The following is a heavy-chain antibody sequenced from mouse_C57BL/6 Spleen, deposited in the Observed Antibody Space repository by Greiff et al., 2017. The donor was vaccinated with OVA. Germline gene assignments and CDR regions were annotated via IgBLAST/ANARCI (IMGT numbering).Heavy chain of an antibody. CDR2: IHPNSGST. V-gene: IGHV1-64*01. CDR1: GYTFTSYW. Sequence: QVQLQQPGAELVKPGASVTLSCKASGYTFTSYWMHWVKQRPGQGLEWIGMIHPNSGSTNYNEKFKSKATLTVDKSSSTAYMQLSSLTSEDSAVYYCARRADRDYFDYWGQGTTLTVSS. J-gene: IGHJ2*01. CDR3: ARRADRDYFDY. D-gene: IGHD3-1*01.